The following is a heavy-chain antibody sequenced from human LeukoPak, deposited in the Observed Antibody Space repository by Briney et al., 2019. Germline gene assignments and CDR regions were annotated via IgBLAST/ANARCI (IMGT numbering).Heavy chain of an antibody. Sequence: GGSLRLSCAASGFTFSTYAMSWVRQAPGKGLEWVSAIGGSGGSTYYADSVKGRFTIARDDSKNTLYLQMNSLRAEDTAIYYCAKFTRTLVRGALVNWGQGTLVTVSS. CDR2: IGGSGGST. V-gene: IGHV3-23*01. CDR3: AKFTRTLVRGALVN. J-gene: IGHJ4*02. D-gene: IGHD3-10*01. CDR1: GFTFSTYA.